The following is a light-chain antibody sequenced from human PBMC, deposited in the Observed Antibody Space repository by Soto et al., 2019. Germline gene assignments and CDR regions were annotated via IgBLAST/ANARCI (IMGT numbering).Light chain of an antibody. CDR3: QPDNNFPIT. V-gene: IGKV1-12*01. CDR2: AAS. J-gene: IGKJ5*01. CDR1: QDIGRW. Sequence: DIQMTQSPSSVSASVGDRVTITCRASQDIGRWLVWYQQRPWKPPQLLIYAASTLQRGVPSRFSGSGSGTDFTLTITSLRPEYCATDYCQPDNNFPITFGQGTRL.